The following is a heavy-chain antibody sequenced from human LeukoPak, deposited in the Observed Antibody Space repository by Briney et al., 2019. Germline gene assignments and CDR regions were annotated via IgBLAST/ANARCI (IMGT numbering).Heavy chain of an antibody. D-gene: IGHD3-22*01. CDR1: GGSFSGYY. CDR3: ARGHHYYYDSSGYYYFYYYYYMDV. V-gene: IGHV4-34*01. CDR2: INHSGST. Sequence: SETLSLTCAVYGGSFSGYYWSWTRQPPGKGLEWIGEINHSGSTNYNPSLKSRVTISVDTSKNQFSLKLSSVPAADTAVYYCARGHHYYYDSSGYYYFYYYYYMDVWGKGTTVTVSS. J-gene: IGHJ6*03.